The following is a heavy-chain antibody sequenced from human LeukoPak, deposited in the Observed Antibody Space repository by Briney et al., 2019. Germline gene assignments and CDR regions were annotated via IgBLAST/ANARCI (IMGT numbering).Heavy chain of an antibody. CDR3: ARSVVLMVYAMDY. V-gene: IGHV4-38-2*01. CDR2: INHSGST. D-gene: IGHD2-8*01. CDR1: GYSISSGYY. Sequence: PSETLSLTCAVSGYSISSGYYWGWIRQPPGKGLEWIGEINHSGSTNYNPSLKSRVTISVDTSKNQFSLKLSSVTAADTAVYYCARSVVLMVYAMDYWGQGTLVTVSS. J-gene: IGHJ4*02.